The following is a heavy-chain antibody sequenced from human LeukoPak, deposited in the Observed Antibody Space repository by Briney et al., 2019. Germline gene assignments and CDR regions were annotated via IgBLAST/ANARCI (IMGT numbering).Heavy chain of an antibody. CDR2: ISSSSSYI. CDR3: ATEVYAIKVPTGGYYMDV. Sequence: GGSLRLSCAASGFTFSSYSMNWVRQAPGKGLEWVSSISSSSSYIYYADSVKGRFTISRDNSKNTLYLQMNSLRAEDTAVYYCATEVYAIKVPTGGYYMDVWGKGTTVTVSS. D-gene: IGHD2-8*01. V-gene: IGHV3-21*01. CDR1: GFTFSSYS. J-gene: IGHJ6*03.